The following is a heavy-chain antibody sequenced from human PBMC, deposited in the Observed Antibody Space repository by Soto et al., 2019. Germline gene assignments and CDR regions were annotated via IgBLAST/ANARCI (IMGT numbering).Heavy chain of an antibody. J-gene: IGHJ4*02. Sequence: QVQLQQWGAGLLKPSETLSLTCAVYGGSFSGYYWSWIRQPPGKGLEWIGEINHSGSTNYNPSLKSRVTISVDTSKNQFSLKLSSVTAADTAVYYCAREPYDYIWGSDSPYYFDYWGQGTLVTVSS. CDR1: GGSFSGYY. CDR3: AREPYDYIWGSDSPYYFDY. CDR2: INHSGST. V-gene: IGHV4-34*01. D-gene: IGHD3-16*01.